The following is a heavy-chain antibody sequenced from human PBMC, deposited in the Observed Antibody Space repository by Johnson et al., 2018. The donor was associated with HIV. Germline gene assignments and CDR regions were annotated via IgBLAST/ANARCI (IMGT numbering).Heavy chain of an antibody. CDR1: GFIFSSYG. CDR3: ARYCSGGSCYSVWQKNYAFDI. V-gene: IGHV3-30*02. Sequence: QVQLVESGGGVVQPGRSRRLSCAASGFIFSSYGMHWVRQAPGKGLEWVAFIRYDGSNKYYADSVKGRFTISRDNSKNTLYLQLNSLRAEDTAVYYCARYCSGGSCYSVWQKNYAFDIWGQGTMVTVSS. D-gene: IGHD2-15*01. CDR2: IRYDGSNK. J-gene: IGHJ3*02.